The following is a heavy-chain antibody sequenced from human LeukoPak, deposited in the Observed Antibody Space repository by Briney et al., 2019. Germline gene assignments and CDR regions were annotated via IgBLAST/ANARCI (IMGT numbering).Heavy chain of an antibody. Sequence: SETLSLTCTVSGGSISSYYWSWIRQPPGKGLEWIGYIYYSGSTNYNPSLKSRVTISVDTSKNQFSLKLSSVTAADTAVYYCASQTRSGSYFDYWGQGTLVTVSS. CDR1: GGSISSYY. D-gene: IGHD1-26*01. V-gene: IGHV4-59*08. J-gene: IGHJ4*02. CDR2: IYYSGST. CDR3: ASQTRSGSYFDY.